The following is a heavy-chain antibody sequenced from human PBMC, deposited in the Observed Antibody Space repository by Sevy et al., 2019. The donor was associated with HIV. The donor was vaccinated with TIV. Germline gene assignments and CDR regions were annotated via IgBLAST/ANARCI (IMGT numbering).Heavy chain of an antibody. V-gene: IGHV3-30-3*01. D-gene: IGHD3-3*02. J-gene: IGHJ4*02. CDR3: ARYPTIFGLVRGYCDY. Sequence: GGSLRLSCAASGFPFGTYAMHWVRQAPGKGLEWLGVISNEGNVYHSADSVKGRFTISRDNSRNTLSLQMNNLRVDDTAVYYCARYPTIFGLVRGYCDYWGQGTLVTVSS. CDR2: ISNEGNVY. CDR1: GFPFGTYA.